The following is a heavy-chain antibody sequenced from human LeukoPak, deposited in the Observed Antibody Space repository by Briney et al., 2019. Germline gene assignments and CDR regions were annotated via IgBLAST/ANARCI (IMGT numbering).Heavy chain of an antibody. CDR3: AKGVLDYYYMGV. V-gene: IGHV3-9*03. CDR2: ISWNSGSI. J-gene: IGHJ6*03. CDR1: GFTFDDYA. Sequence: GGSLRLSCAASGFTFDDYAMHWVRQAPGKGLEWVSGISWNSGSIGYADSVKGRLTISRDNAKNSLYLQMNSLRAEDMALYYCAKGVLDYYYMGVWGKGTTVTVSS.